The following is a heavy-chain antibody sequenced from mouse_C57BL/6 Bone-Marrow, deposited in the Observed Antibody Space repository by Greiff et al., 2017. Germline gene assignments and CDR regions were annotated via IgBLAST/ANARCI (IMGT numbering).Heavy chain of an antibody. V-gene: IGHV1-82*01. CDR2: IYPGDGDT. J-gene: IGHJ2*01. CDR1: GYAFSSSW. D-gene: IGHD3-2*02. Sequence: VMLQQSGPELVKPGASVKISCKASGYAFSSSWMNWVKQRPGKGLEWIGRIYPGDGDTNYNGKFKGKATLTADKSSSTAYMKLSSLTSEDSAVYFGERSGQLRLLDYWGQGTTLTVSS. CDR3: ERSGQLRLLDY.